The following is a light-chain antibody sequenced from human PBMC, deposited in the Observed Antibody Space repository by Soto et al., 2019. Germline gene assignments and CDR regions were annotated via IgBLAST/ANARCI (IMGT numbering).Light chain of an antibody. J-gene: IGKJ1*01. V-gene: IGKV3-15*01. CDR2: GTS. Sequence: EIVMTQTPATLSVSPGESATLSCMASQSIIRNLAWYQQKPGQAPRLPIYGTSTRATGIPARFSGSGSGTEFTLTISSLQSEDFAVYCCQQYTDWPPTFGQGTKVDI. CDR3: QQYTDWPPT. CDR1: QSIIRN.